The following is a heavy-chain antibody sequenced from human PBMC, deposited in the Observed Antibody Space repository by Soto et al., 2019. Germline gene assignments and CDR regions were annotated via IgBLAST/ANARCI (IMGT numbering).Heavy chain of an antibody. CDR2: IIPILGIA. J-gene: IGHJ4*02. CDR3: ARGYCSGGSCYPHFDY. Sequence: ASVKVSCKASGGTFSSYTISWVRQAPGQGLEWMGRIIPILGIANYAQKFQGRVTITADKSTSTAYMELSSLRSEDTAVYYCARGYCSGGSCYPHFDYWGQGTLVTVSS. V-gene: IGHV1-69*02. CDR1: GGTFSSYT. D-gene: IGHD2-15*01.